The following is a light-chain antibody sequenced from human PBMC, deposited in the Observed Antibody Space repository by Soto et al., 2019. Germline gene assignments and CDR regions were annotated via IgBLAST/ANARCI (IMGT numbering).Light chain of an antibody. CDR3: QQYDKWPHT. Sequence: EMVMTQSPATLSVSPGERATLSCRTSQNLSRNLAWYQQQPGQAPRLLIFYASTRATGIPARLSGSGSGTDFTRTISSLQSEDFAVYYCQQYDKWPHTFGQGTKLEIK. V-gene: IGKV3-15*01. CDR1: QNLSRN. J-gene: IGKJ2*01. CDR2: YAS.